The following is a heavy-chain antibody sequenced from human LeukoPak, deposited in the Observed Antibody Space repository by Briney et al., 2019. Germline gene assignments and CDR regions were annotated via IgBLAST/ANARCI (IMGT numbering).Heavy chain of an antibody. V-gene: IGHV4-59*13. J-gene: IGHJ4*02. CDR3: ARGGIAVAGLSYYFDY. CDR1: GGSISSYY. D-gene: IGHD6-19*01. CDR2: LYYSGST. Sequence: SDTLSLNCNVSGGSISSYYWSWIRQPPGLGLVWIAYLYYSGSTRYMPSLKSRVTISVDTSKNQFSLKLSSVTAADTAVYYCARGGIAVAGLSYYFDYWGQGTLVTVTS.